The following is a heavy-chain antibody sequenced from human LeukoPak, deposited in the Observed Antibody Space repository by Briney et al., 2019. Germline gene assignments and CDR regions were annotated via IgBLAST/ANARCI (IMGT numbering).Heavy chain of an antibody. V-gene: IGHV3-7*01. J-gene: IGHJ4*02. D-gene: IGHD3-22*01. Sequence: PGGSLRLSCATSGFTFRTFWMTWVRHVPGRGLEWVANIKQDGSEKNYVDSVRGRFTISRDNTQNSLRLQMNSLRVEDTATYYCARSGYYSYYFEFWGQGTLVTVSS. CDR2: IKQDGSEK. CDR3: ARSGYYSYYFEF. CDR1: GFTFRTFW.